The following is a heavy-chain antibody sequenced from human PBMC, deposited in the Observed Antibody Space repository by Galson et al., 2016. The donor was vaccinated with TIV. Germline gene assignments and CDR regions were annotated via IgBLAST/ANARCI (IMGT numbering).Heavy chain of an antibody. CDR2: ISRTGDEA. CDR1: AFTFRNNA. J-gene: IGHJ5*02. CDR3: AQDPDMVYAITDRFDP. V-gene: IGHV3-23*01. Sequence: SLRLSCAVSAFTFRNNAMSWVRQAPGKGLEWVSSISRTGDEAYYADSVKGRFTISRDSSTNTLFLQMNGLRVDDTAIYFCAQDPDMVYAITDRFDPWGQGTLVTVSS. D-gene: IGHD2-8*01.